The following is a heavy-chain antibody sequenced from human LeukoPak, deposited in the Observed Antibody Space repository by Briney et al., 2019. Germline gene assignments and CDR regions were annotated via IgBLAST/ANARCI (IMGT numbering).Heavy chain of an antibody. D-gene: IGHD3-3*01. J-gene: IGHJ4*02. V-gene: IGHV1-2*06. CDR3: ARVQLRFLEWLSPIDY. CDR2: INPNSGGI. Sequence: ASVKVSCKASGYTFTGYYMHWVPQAPGQGLEWMGRINPNSGGINYAQKFQGRVTMTRDTSISTAYMELSRLRSDDTAVYYCARVQLRFLEWLSPIDYWGQGTLVTVSS. CDR1: GYTFTGYY.